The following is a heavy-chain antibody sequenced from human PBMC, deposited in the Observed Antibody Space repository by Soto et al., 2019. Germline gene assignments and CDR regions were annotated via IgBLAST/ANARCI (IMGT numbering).Heavy chain of an antibody. CDR1: GYSFTNYW. CDR2: IYPGDSDT. D-gene: IGHD2-15*01. Sequence: GESLKISCKGSGYSFTNYWIAWVRQLPGKGPEWMGIIYPGDSDTRYSPSFQGQVTISADKSISTAYVKWSSLKASDTAMYYCARGGGKMITPEESFDVWGKGDLVTVSS. CDR3: ARGGGKMITPEESFDV. J-gene: IGHJ4*02. V-gene: IGHV5-51*01.